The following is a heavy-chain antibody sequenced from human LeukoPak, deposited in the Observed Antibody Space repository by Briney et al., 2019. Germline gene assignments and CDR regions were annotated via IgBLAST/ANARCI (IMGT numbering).Heavy chain of an antibody. CDR1: GGSISSSTYY. CDR2: IYYSGST. Sequence: SETLSLTCTVSGGSISSSTYYWGWIRQPPGKGLEWIGSIYYSGSTYYNPSLKSRVTIPVDTSKNQFSLKLSSVTAADTAVYYCARHIYLDSSGYYTINWFDPWGQGTLVTVSS. D-gene: IGHD3-22*01. J-gene: IGHJ5*02. CDR3: ARHIYLDSSGYYTINWFDP. V-gene: IGHV4-39*01.